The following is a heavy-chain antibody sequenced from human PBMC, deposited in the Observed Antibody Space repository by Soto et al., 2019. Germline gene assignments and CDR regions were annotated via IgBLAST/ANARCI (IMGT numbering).Heavy chain of an antibody. Sequence: QVQLLESGGGEVQPGTSLRLSCAASGFSFSIYGMHWVRQAPGKGLEWVAVISKDGSNKYYADSVKGRFTFSRDNSKNTLYLQMNNLRADDTAIYYSAKQGAVSGDFDHWGQGALVTVSS. CDR3: AKQGAVSGDFDH. CDR1: GFSFSIYG. CDR2: ISKDGSNK. D-gene: IGHD6-19*01. J-gene: IGHJ4*02. V-gene: IGHV3-30*18.